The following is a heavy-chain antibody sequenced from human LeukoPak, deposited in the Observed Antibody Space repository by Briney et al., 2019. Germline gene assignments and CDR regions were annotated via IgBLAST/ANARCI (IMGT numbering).Heavy chain of an antibody. Sequence: GGSLRLSCAASGFTFSSYWMSWVRQAPGKGLEWVANIKKDGSEKYYVDSVKGRFTISRDNAKTSLYLQMNSLRAEDTAVYYCAKDPGYSSGWYSFDYWGQGTLVTVSS. D-gene: IGHD6-19*01. CDR2: IKKDGSEK. J-gene: IGHJ4*02. V-gene: IGHV3-7*01. CDR3: AKDPGYSSGWYSFDY. CDR1: GFTFSSYW.